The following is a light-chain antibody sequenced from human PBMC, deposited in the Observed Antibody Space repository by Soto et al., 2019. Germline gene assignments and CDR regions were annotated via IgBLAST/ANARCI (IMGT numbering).Light chain of an antibody. CDR1: SSDVGVFNL. V-gene: IGLV2-14*01. J-gene: IGLJ1*01. Sequence: QSALTQPASVSGSPGQSITISCTGTSSDVGVFNLVSWHQQYPGKAPKLIIYEVSNRPSGVSNRLSASKSCNKASLTISGRHDEDEDDDYYSSYSTENSPFVFGTGTKLTVL. CDR3: SSYSTENSPFV. CDR2: EVS.